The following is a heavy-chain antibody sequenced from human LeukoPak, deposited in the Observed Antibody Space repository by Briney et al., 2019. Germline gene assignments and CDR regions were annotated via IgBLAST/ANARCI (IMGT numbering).Heavy chain of an antibody. CDR1: GFTFSSYG. J-gene: IGHJ4*02. CDR3: ARSQAQHFDY. D-gene: IGHD5-18*01. V-gene: IGHV3-30*19. CDR2: ISYDGSNK. Sequence: GGSLRLSCAASGFTFSSYGMHWVRQAPGEGLEWVAIISYDGSNKFYADSVQGRFTISRDNSKNTLFLHLNTLRADDTGVYYCARSQAQHFDYWGQGALVTVSS.